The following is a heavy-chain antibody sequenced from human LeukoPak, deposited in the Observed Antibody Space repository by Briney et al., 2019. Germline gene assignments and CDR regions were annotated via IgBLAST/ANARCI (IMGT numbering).Heavy chain of an antibody. CDR2: VSNSGVTT. V-gene: IGHV3-23*01. Sequence: PGGSLRLSCVAYGFTFSSFSMSWVRQAPGKGLEWVSGVSNSGVTTYYADSVKGRFTISRDNAKNTLFLQMNSLRAEDTAVYYCVKGIASHDFFSRGEWGQGTLVTVSS. J-gene: IGHJ4*02. CDR3: VKGIASHDFFSRGE. CDR1: GFTFSSFS. D-gene: IGHD2-21*01.